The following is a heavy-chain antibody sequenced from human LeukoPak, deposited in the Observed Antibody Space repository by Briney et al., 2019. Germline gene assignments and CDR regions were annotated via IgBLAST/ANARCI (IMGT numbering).Heavy chain of an antibody. CDR2: IYPGDSDA. Sequence: GESLKISCKGPGYTFTSHWIGWVRQMPGKGLEWMGIIYPGDSDARYRPSFQGQVTFSVDKSISTAYLQWSSLKASDTAMYYCARRSSGMDYWGQGTLVTVSS. CDR3: ARRSSGMDY. V-gene: IGHV5-51*01. CDR1: GYTFTSHW. J-gene: IGHJ4*02. D-gene: IGHD1-26*01.